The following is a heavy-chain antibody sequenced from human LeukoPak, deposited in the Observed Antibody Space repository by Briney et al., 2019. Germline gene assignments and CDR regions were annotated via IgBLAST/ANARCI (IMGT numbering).Heavy chain of an antibody. D-gene: IGHD7-27*01. CDR1: GASMTSYY. J-gene: IGHJ4*02. Sequence: SETLSLTCTVSGASMTSYYWAWIRQPPGKGLEWVGYMYFGERTNYNPSLKSRATISIDTSKKQFSLNLKSVTAADTAVYYCARIPGDRPDDWGQGTLVTVS. CDR2: MYFGERT. V-gene: IGHV4-59*01. CDR3: ARIPGDRPDD.